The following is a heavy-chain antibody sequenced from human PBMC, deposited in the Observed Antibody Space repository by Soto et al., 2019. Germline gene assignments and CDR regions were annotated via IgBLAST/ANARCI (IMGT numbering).Heavy chain of an antibody. CDR3: ATPIYYYDSSGYYY. CDR1: GGSISSSSYY. Sequence: SETLSLTCTVSGGSISSSSYYWGWIRQPPGKGLEWIGSIYYSGSTYYNPSLKSRVTISVDTSKNQFSLKLSSVTAADTAVYYCATPIYYYDSSGYYYWGQGTLVTVSS. CDR2: IYYSGST. V-gene: IGHV4-39*01. D-gene: IGHD3-22*01. J-gene: IGHJ4*02.